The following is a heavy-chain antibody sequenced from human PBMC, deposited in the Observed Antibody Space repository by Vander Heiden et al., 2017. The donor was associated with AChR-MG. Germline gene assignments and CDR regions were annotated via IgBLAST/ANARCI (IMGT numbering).Heavy chain of an antibody. CDR1: GGSISSGSDY. J-gene: IGHJ6*02. V-gene: IGHV4-61*02. CDR2: IYTSGST. CDR3: ARAPWSSRYYYGMDV. Sequence: QVQLQESGPGLVKPSQTLSLTCTASGGSISSGSDYWSWIRQPAGKGLEWIGRIYTSGSTNYNPSLKSRVTISVDTSKNQFSLKLSSVTAADTAVYYCARAPWSSRYYYGMDVWGQGTTVTVSS. D-gene: IGHD6-13*01.